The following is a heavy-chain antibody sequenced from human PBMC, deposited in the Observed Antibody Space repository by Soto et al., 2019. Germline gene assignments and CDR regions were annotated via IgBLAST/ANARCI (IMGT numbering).Heavy chain of an antibody. CDR2: IDPSDSYT. CDR1: GYSFTSYW. V-gene: IGHV5-10-1*01. Sequence: LGESLKISCKGSGYSFTSYWISWVRQMPGKGLEWMGRIDPSDSYTNYSPSFQGHVTISADKSISTAYLQWSSLKASDTAMYYCARQGGAHLPTITMIAGYWGQGTLVTVSS. CDR3: ARQGGAHLPTITMIAGY. D-gene: IGHD3-22*01. J-gene: IGHJ4*02.